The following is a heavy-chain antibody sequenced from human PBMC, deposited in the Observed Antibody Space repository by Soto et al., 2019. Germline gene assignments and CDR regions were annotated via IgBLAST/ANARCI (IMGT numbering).Heavy chain of an antibody. CDR3: ARLDEGGYDSSGYSYYYYGMDV. D-gene: IGHD3-22*01. CDR2: MNPNSGNT. J-gene: IGHJ6*02. V-gene: IGHV1-8*01. Sequence: QVQLVQSGAEVKKPGASVKVSCKASGYTFTSYDINWVRQATGQGLEWMGWMNPNSGNTGYAQKFQGRVTMTRNTSISTAYMELSSLRSEDTAVYYCARLDEGGYDSSGYSYYYYGMDVWGQGTTVTVSS. CDR1: GYTFTSYD.